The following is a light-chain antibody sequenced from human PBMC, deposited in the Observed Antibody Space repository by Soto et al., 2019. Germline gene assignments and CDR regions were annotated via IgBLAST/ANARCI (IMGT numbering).Light chain of an antibody. CDR1: QSIGKY. Sequence: DIQMTQSPSSLYASVGDRVTITCRASQSIGKYLSWYQQKPGKAPRLLINVASTLQSGVPSRFSGSGSGTDFTLVISSLQPEDFATYYCQQSSSTPQTFGGGTRVEIK. V-gene: IGKV1-39*01. J-gene: IGKJ4*01. CDR2: VAS. CDR3: QQSSSTPQT.